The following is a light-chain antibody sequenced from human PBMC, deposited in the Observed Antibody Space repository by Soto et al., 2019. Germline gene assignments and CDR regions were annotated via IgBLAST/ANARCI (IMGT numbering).Light chain of an antibody. J-gene: IGKJ1*01. CDR2: GAS. CDR1: QSVSSN. Sequence: EIVLTQSPATLSVPSGESATLSCRASQSVSSNLAWYQQKPGQAPRLLIYGASTRATGIPARFSGSGSGTDFTLTISRLEPEDFAVYYCQQYGSSTGTFGQGTKVDIK. CDR3: QQYGSSTGT. V-gene: IGKV3-20*01.